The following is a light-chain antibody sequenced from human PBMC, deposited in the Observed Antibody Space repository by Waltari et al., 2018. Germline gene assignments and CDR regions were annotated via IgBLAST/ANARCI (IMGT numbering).Light chain of an antibody. CDR2: KAS. V-gene: IGKV1-5*03. CDR1: PSINSL. J-gene: IGKJ2*01. CDR3: QHYNTYSLVT. Sequence: DIQMTQSPSTLSAALGARVTITFRASPSINSLSPWYQQKPGKAPKLLMYKASRLERGVPSRFSGSESGTEFDLTISSLQPDDFATEYCQHYNTYSLVTFGQGTKLEI.